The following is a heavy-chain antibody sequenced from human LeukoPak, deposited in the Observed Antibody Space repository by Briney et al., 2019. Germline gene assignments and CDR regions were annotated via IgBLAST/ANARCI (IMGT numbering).Heavy chain of an antibody. D-gene: IGHD2-8*02. V-gene: IGHV4-59*08. CDR2: ISDIGSI. CDR3: AGHHPRNTVDF. J-gene: IGHJ4*02. CDR1: GGSISSYY. Sequence: SETLSLTCTVSGGSISSYYWSWIRQPPGKGLEWIAYISDIGSINYNPSLKSRVTISLDTSKNQFSLKLSPVTAADTAVYYCAGHHPRNTVDFWGQGTLVTVSS.